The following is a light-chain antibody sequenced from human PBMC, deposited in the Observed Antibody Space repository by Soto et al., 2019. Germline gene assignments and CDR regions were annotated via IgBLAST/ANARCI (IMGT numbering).Light chain of an antibody. Sequence: EFVLTQSPGTLSLSPGDTATLSCRASQSVSSSYLAWYQQIPGQAPRLLIYGESTRATGIPERFSGSGSGTDYPLTTTRREPEAFAVYYCQQYGGSFTFGQGTKLEIK. J-gene: IGKJ2*01. CDR2: GES. CDR1: QSVSSSY. CDR3: QQYGGSFT. V-gene: IGKV3-20*01.